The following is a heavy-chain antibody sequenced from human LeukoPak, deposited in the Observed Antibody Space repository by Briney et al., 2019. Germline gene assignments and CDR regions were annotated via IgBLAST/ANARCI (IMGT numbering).Heavy chain of an antibody. CDR2: IKRDGSEK. CDR3: AKDERGHCGGDCYVN. Sequence: GGSLRLSCAASGFTFSSYWKSWVRQAPGKGLEGVANIKRDGSEKYYVDSVKHRSTILRDNSKNMLYLQMNSLRAEDTALYYCAKDERGHCGGDCYVNWGQGHLVTVSS. D-gene: IGHD2-21*02. J-gene: IGHJ4*02. V-gene: IGHV3-7*03. CDR1: GFTFSSYW.